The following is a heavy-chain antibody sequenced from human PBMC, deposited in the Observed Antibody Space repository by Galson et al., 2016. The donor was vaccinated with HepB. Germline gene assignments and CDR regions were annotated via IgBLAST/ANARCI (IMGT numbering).Heavy chain of an antibody. CDR2: INYSGST. V-gene: IGHV4-59*05. D-gene: IGHD6-13*01. J-gene: IGHJ4*02. Sequence: ETLSLTCIVSGGSISSYYWGWIRQSPGKGLEGIGRINYSGSTYYNPSLKSRVTISVDTSKNQFSLKVNSVTAADTAVYYCARPLRHVATAGYDCWGQGTLVTVSS. CDR1: GGSISSYY. CDR3: ARPLRHVATAGYDC.